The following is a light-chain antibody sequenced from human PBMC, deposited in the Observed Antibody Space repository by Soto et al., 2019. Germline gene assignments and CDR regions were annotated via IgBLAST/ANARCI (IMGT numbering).Light chain of an antibody. V-gene: IGKV3-11*01. J-gene: IGKJ4*01. CDR2: DAF. CDR1: QTVDSNY. Sequence: DIVLTQSPGTLSLSPGERATLSCRASQTVDSNYLAWYQQKPGQAPRLLIYDAFNRATGIPPRFSGSGSGTDFTLTISSLEPEDFAVYYCQHRYNWPPLTFGGGTKVDIK. CDR3: QHRYNWPPLT.